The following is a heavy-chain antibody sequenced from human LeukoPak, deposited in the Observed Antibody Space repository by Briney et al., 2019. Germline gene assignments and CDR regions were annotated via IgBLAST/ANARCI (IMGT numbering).Heavy chain of an antibody. D-gene: IGHD5-24*01. CDR2: INHSGST. CDR3: AREWVTHGPRDGLSDY. Sequence: SETLSLTCAVYGGSFSGYYWSWIRQPPGKGLEWIGEINHSGSTNYNPSLKSRVTISVDTSKNQFSLKLSSVTAADTAVYYCAREWVTHGPRDGLSDYWGQGTLVTVSS. J-gene: IGHJ4*02. V-gene: IGHV4-34*01. CDR1: GGSFSGYY.